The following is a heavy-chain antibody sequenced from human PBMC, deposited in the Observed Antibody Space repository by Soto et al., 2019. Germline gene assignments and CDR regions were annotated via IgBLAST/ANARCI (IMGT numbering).Heavy chain of an antibody. CDR2: ISYDGSNK. CDR3: EKDLYSGSSQTDY. D-gene: IGHD1-26*01. J-gene: IGHJ4*02. V-gene: IGHV3-30*18. CDR1: GFTFSSYG. Sequence: HPGGSLRLSCAASGFTFSSYGMHWVRQAPGKGLEWVAVISYDGSNKYYADSVKGRFTISRDNSKNTLYLQMNSLRAEDTAVYYSEKDLYSGSSQTDYWGQGTLVTVSS.